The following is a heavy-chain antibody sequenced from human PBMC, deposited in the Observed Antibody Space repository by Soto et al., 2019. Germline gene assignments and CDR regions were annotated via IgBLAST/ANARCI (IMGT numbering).Heavy chain of an antibody. Sequence: GGSLRLSCAASGFTFSSYAMHWVRQAPGKGLEWVAVISYDGSNKYYADSVKGRFTISRDNSKNTLYLQMNSLRAEDTAVYYCARDEDNPHGYRYGIDYWGQGTLVTGSS. CDR3: ARDEDNPHGYRYGIDY. CDR1: GFTFSSYA. CDR2: ISYDGSNK. D-gene: IGHD5-18*01. V-gene: IGHV3-30-3*01. J-gene: IGHJ4*02.